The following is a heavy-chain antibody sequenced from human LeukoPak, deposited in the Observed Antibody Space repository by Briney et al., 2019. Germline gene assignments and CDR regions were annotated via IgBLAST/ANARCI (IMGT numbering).Heavy chain of an antibody. CDR2: IYYTGSA. J-gene: IGHJ6*02. Sequence: PSETLSLTCTISGGSIIGFFWTWIRQPPGKGLEWIGHIYYTGSADYNPSLMSRITIPVDTSKNQVLLMSTTVPAADRALDHCSIFGINYEMYVWGQGTTVTVS. CDR3: SIFGINYEMYV. CDR1: GGSIIGFF. V-gene: IGHV4-59*03. D-gene: IGHD3-10*01.